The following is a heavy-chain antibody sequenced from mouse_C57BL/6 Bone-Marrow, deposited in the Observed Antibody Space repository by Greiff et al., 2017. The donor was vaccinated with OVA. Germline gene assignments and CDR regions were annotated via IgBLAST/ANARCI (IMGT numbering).Heavy chain of an antibody. V-gene: IGHV2-5*01. Sequence: VQLQQSGPGLVQPSQSLSITCTVSGFTFTSYGVHWVRQSPGKGLEWLGVIWRGGSTDYNAAFMSRLSITKDNSKSQVFFKMISLQADDTAIYSCAKRVRGYAMDYWGQGTSVTVSS. CDR1: GFTFTSYG. CDR2: IWRGGST. CDR3: AKRVRGYAMDY. D-gene: IGHD2-5*01. J-gene: IGHJ4*01.